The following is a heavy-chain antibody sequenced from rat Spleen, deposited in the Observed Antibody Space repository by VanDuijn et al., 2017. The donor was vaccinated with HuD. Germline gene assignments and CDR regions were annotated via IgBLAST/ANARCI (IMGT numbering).Heavy chain of an antibody. D-gene: IGHD3-1*01. CDR2: ITTSGIRT. CDR3: AHLGVVMDA. J-gene: IGHJ4*01. V-gene: IGHV5-31*01. CDR1: GFTFNNYW. Sequence: EVQLVESGGGLVQPGRSLKLSCVASGFTFNNYWMTWIRQAPGKGLEWVASITTSGIRTYYADSVKGRFTISRDNVKSSLYLQMNSLRSEDTATYYCAHLGVVMDAWGQGASVTVSS.